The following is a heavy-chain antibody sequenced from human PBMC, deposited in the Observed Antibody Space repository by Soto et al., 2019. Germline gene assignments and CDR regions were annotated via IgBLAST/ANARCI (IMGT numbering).Heavy chain of an antibody. J-gene: IGHJ4*02. CDR1: GYTFTSYY. CDR3: ARDFGDYVFDY. D-gene: IGHD4-17*01. Sequence: ASVKASCKASGYTFTSYYMHWVRQAPGQGLEWMGIINPSGGSTSYAQKFQGRVTMTRDTSTSTVYMELSSLRSEDTAVYYCARDFGDYVFDYWGQGTLVTVSS. CDR2: INPSGGST. V-gene: IGHV1-46*03.